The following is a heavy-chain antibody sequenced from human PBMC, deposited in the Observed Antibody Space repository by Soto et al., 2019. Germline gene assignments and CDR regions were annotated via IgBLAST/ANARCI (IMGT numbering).Heavy chain of an antibody. J-gene: IGHJ6*02. V-gene: IGHV4-4*02. CDR2: IYHSGST. CDR1: GGSISSSNW. D-gene: IGHD6-13*01. CDR3: ASGPGYSSSWYRTDYGMDV. Sequence: LSLTCAVSGGSISSSNWWSWVRQPPGKGLEWIGEIYHSGSTNYNPSLKSRVTISVDKSKNQFSLKLSFVTAADTAVYYCASGPGYSSSWYRTDYGMDVWGQGTTVTVSS.